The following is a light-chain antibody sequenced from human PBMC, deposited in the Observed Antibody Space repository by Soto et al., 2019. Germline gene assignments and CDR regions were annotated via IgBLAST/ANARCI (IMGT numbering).Light chain of an antibody. Sequence: EIVMTQSPLTMPVTPGEPASISCRSSQSLLYNNTYNYLDWYVQKPGHSPQLXIYFGSNRAPGVPDRFSGSGSGTDFTLKINRVEAEDVGTYYCMQALQSLTFGQGTRLEIK. J-gene: IGKJ5*01. CDR1: QSLLYNNTYNY. CDR3: MQALQSLT. CDR2: FGS. V-gene: IGKV2-28*01.